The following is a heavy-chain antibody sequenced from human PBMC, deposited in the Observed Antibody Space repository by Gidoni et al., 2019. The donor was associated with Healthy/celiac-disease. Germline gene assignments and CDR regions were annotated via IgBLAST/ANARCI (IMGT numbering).Heavy chain of an antibody. Sequence: QITLKESGPTLVKPTQTLTLTCTFSGFSLSTSGVGVGWIRQPPGKALEWLALIYWNDDKRYSPSLKSRLTITKDTSKNQVVLTMTNMDPVDTATYYCAVGYYGSGSYYNVGEGWFDPWGQGTLVTVSS. D-gene: IGHD3-10*01. V-gene: IGHV2-5*01. J-gene: IGHJ5*02. CDR2: IYWNDDK. CDR3: AVGYYGSGSYYNVGEGWFDP. CDR1: GFSLSTSGVG.